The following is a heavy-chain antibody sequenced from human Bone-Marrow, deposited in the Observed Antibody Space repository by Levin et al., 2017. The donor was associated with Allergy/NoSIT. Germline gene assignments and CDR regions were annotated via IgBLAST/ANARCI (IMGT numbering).Heavy chain of an antibody. Sequence: GESLKISCSASGFTFSDYPMHWIRQAPGKGLEYVSALRSNGDSTFYADSVKGRFTISRDTSRSILFLQMSSLRVEDTAVYYCVRDRGGSYFDVWGRGTLISVS. CDR3: VRDRGGSYFDV. CDR2: LRSNGDST. CDR1: GFTFSDYP. D-gene: IGHD2-15*01. J-gene: IGHJ2*01. V-gene: IGHV3-64D*06.